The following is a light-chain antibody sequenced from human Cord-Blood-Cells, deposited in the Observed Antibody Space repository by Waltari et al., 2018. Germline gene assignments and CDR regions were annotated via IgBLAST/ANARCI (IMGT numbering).Light chain of an antibody. CDR1: SSDVGSYHL. Sequence: QSALTQPASVSGSPGQSITISCTGTSSDVGSYHLVSWYQQHPGKAPKLMVYEGSKRPSGVSNPFSGSKSGNTAFLTISGLQAEDEADYYCCSYAGSSTWVFGGGTKLTVL. CDR2: EGS. V-gene: IGLV2-23*01. CDR3: CSYAGSSTWV. J-gene: IGLJ3*02.